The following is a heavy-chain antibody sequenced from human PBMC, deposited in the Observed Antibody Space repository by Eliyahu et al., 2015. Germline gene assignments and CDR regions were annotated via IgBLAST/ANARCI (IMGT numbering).Heavy chain of an antibody. V-gene: IGHV3-30*18. D-gene: IGHD2-15*01. CDR2: ISYDGSNK. CDR3: AKDVVVAAIDLGYYGMDV. Sequence: QVQLVEXGGGVVQPGRSLXLSCAASGXTFSSXGRHWVRQAPGKGLEWVAVISYDGSNKYYADSVKGRFTISRDNSKNTLYLQMNSLRAEDTAVYYCAKDVVVAAIDLGYYGMDVWGQGTTVTVSS. J-gene: IGHJ6*02. CDR1: GXTFSSXG.